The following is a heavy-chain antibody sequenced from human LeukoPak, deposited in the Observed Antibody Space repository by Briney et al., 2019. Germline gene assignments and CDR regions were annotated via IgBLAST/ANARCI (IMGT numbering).Heavy chain of an antibody. J-gene: IGHJ4*02. V-gene: IGHV4-59*01. CDR1: GGSISSCY. D-gene: IGHD4-23*01. Sequence: SETLSLTCTVSGGSISSCYWSWIRQPPGKGLEWIGYIYYTGSTNYNPSLRSRVTISLDTSKNQISLRLSSVTAADTAVYYCARGGNALDYWGQGTLVTVSS. CDR3: ARGGNALDY. CDR2: IYYTGST.